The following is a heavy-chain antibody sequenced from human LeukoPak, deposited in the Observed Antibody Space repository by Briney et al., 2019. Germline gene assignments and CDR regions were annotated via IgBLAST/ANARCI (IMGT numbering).Heavy chain of an antibody. J-gene: IGHJ4*02. D-gene: IGHD4-23*01. Sequence: GGSLRLSCAASGFTVSSNYMNWVRQAPGKGLEWVSVIYSGGSTYYADSVKGRFTISRDNSKNTLFLQMNSPRAEDTAEYYCARGDDYGGAWYYFDYWGQGTLVTVSS. V-gene: IGHV3-53*01. CDR2: IYSGGST. CDR1: GFTVSSNY. CDR3: ARGDDYGGAWYYFDY.